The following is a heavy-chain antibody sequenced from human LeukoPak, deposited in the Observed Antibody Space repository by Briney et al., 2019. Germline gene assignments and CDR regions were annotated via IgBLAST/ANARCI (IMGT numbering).Heavy chain of an antibody. D-gene: IGHD4-17*01. J-gene: IGHJ4*02. CDR1: GFTFSNYA. V-gene: IGHV3-23*01. CDR3: AKLPVTKYFDY. Sequence: GGSLRLSCAASGFTFSNYAMSWVRQAPGKGLEWVSGISASGGTTYYADSVKGRFTISRDNPKNTLYLQINSLRAEDTAVYYCAKLPVTKYFDYWGQGTRVTVSS. CDR2: ISASGGTT.